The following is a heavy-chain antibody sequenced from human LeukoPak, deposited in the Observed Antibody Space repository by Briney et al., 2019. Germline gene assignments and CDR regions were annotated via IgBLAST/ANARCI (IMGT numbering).Heavy chain of an antibody. CDR1: GFTFSNAW. CDR3: TTVSLVVVSTTRGDF. D-gene: IGHD2-8*02. J-gene: IGHJ4*02. CDR2: IKTKDDGGTT. V-gene: IGHV3-15*01. Sequence: GALRLSCTASGFTFSNAWMSWVRQAPGKGLEWVGRIKTKDDGGTTDYAAPVKGRFSISRDDSKNSLYLQMNSLKTDDMAVYYCTTVSLVVVSTTRGDFWGQGTLVSVSS.